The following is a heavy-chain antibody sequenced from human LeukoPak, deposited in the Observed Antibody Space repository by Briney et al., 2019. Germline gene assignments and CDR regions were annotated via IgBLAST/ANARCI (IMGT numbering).Heavy chain of an antibody. CDR3: ASTFCGGGCYVGY. D-gene: IGHD2-21*02. V-gene: IGHV1-69*06. Sequence: GASVKVSCKASGGTFSSYAISWVRQAPGQGLEWMGGIIPIFGTSNYAQKFQGRVTITADKSTSTAYMELSSLRSDDTAVYYCASTFCGGGCYVGYWGQGTLVTVSS. CDR1: GGTFSSYA. CDR2: IIPIFGTS. J-gene: IGHJ4*02.